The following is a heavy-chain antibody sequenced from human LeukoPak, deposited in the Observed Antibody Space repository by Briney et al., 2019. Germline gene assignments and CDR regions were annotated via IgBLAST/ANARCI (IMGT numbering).Heavy chain of an antibody. CDR3: ARDGYPAYYDFWSGYGKLGYYYGMDV. CDR2: IYYSGST. D-gene: IGHD3-3*01. Sequence: SETLSLTYTVSGGSISSYYWSWIRQPPGKGLEWIGYIYYSGSTNYNPSLKSRVTISVDTSKNQFSLKLSSVTAADTAVYYCARDGYPAYYDFWSGYGKLGYYYGMDVWGQGTTVTVSS. V-gene: IGHV4-59*01. CDR1: GGSISSYY. J-gene: IGHJ6*02.